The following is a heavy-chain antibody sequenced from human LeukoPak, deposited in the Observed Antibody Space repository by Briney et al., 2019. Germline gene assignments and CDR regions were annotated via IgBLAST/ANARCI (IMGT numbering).Heavy chain of an antibody. J-gene: IGHJ3*02. Sequence: GASVKVSCKASGYTFTSYYMHWVRQAPGQGLEWMGIINPSGGSTSYAQKLQGRVTMTRDTSTSTVYMELSSLRSDDTAVYYCARDFDTVTTPDAFDIWGQGTMVTVSS. CDR3: ARDFDTVTTPDAFDI. V-gene: IGHV1-46*01. CDR2: INPSGGST. CDR1: GYTFTSYY. D-gene: IGHD4-17*01.